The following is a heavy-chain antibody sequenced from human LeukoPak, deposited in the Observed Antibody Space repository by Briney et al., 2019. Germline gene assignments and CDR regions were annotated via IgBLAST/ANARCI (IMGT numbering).Heavy chain of an antibody. J-gene: IGHJ2*01. CDR2: ISYDGSNK. Sequence: GGSLRLSCAASGFTFSSYAMHWVRQAPGKGLEWVAVISYDGSNKYYADSVKGRFTISRDNSKNTLYLQMNSLRAEDTAVYYCARGPLRLWYFDLWGRGTLVTVSS. CDR1: GFTFSSYA. V-gene: IGHV3-30-3*01. CDR3: ARGPLRLWYFDL.